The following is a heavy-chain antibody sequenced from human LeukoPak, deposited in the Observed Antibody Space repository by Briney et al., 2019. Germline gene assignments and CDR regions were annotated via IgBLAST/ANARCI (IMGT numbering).Heavy chain of an antibody. J-gene: IGHJ3*02. CDR1: GGSISYYY. D-gene: IGHD3-10*01. CDR2: TYYSGST. CDR3: ARELRFGAFDI. V-gene: IGHV4-59*01. Sequence: RPSETLSLTCTVSGGSISYYYWSWIRQPPGKGLEWIGYTYYSGSTNYNPSLKSRVTISVDTSKNQFSLRLSSVTAADTAVYYCARELRFGAFDIWGQGTMVTVSS.